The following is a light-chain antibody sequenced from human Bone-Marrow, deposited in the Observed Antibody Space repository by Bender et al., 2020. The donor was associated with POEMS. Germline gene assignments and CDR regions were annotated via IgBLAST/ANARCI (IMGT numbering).Light chain of an antibody. Sequence: QSVVTQPPSVSAAPGQKVSISCSGSSIGNNYVSWYQQLPGTAPKVLLYDNNKRPAGTPDRFSGSKSGTSATLGITGLQTGDEATYYCGTWDYSLSAWVFGGGTKVTVL. J-gene: IGLJ3*02. V-gene: IGLV1-51*01. CDR2: DNN. CDR3: GTWDYSLSAWV. CDR1: SIGNNY.